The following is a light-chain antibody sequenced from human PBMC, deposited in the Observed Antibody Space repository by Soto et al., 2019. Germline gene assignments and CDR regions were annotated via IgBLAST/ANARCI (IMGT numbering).Light chain of an antibody. Sequence: EIVMTQSPATLSVSPGERATLSCRASQSVSSNLAWYQQKPGQAPRLLIYGASTRATGIPARFSGSGSGTECTVTISSLQSEDFAIYFCQQYNNWPPDRTFGQGAKVEIK. CDR1: QSVSSN. V-gene: IGKV3-15*01. CDR2: GAS. CDR3: QQYNNWPPDRT. J-gene: IGKJ1*01.